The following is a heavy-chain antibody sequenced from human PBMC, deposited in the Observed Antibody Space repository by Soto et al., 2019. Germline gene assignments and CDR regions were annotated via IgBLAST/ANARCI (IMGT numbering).Heavy chain of an antibody. CDR3: VTGAAAATDAFDV. CDR2: LDPEDDET. CDR1: GYTLSEIS. V-gene: IGHV1-24*01. D-gene: IGHD6-25*01. Sequence: QVQLLQSGAEVKMPGASLKVSCKVSGYTLSEISIHWVRQVPGKGLEWMGGLDPEDDETVYAQKFQGRLTLTQDXXTDTASMEMSSLRFDDTAMYYCVTGAAAATDAFDVWGQGTMVTVSS. J-gene: IGHJ3*01.